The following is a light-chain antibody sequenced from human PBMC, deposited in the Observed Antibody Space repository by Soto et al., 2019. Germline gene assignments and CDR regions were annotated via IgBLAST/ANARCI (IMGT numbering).Light chain of an antibody. CDR3: LLTYPDTRV. CDR2: DTN. J-gene: IGLJ1*01. CDR1: TGAVTSGHF. Sequence: QAVVTQEPSLTVSPGETVTLTCGSSTGAVTSGHFPYWFQQKAGQAPRTLICDTNNKHSWTPARFSGSLLGGKAALTLSGAQPEDEADYYCLLTYPDTRVFGTWTKVTVL. V-gene: IGLV7-46*01.